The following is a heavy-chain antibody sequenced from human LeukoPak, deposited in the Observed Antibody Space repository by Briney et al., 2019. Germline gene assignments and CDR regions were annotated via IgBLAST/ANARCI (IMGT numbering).Heavy chain of an antibody. CDR3: AKAGGSSSWYSELDY. Sequence: GGSLRLSCAASRFTFSSYAMSWVRQAPGKGLEWVSAISGSGGSTYYADSVKGRFTISRDNSKNTLYLQMNSLRAEDTAVYYCAKAGGSSSWYSELDYWGQGTLVTVSS. J-gene: IGHJ4*02. D-gene: IGHD6-13*01. CDR1: RFTFSSYA. V-gene: IGHV3-23*01. CDR2: ISGSGGST.